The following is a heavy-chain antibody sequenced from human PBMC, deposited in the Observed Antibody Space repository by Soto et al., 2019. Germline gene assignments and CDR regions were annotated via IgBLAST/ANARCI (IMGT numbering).Heavy chain of an antibody. CDR2: IIPIFGTA. CDR1: GGTFSSYA. V-gene: IGHV1-69*01. D-gene: IGHD3-22*01. CDR3: ARVTYYYDSSGYYADYYFDY. J-gene: IGHJ4*02. Sequence: QVQLVQCGAEVKKPGSSVKVSCKASGGTFSSYAISWVRQAPGQGLEWMGGIIPIFGTANYAQKFQGRVTITADESTSTAYMELSSLRSEDTAVYYCARVTYYYDSSGYYADYYFDYWGQGTLVTVSS.